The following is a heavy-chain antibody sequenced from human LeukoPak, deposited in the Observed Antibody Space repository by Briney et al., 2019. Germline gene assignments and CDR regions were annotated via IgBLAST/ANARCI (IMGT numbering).Heavy chain of an antibody. J-gene: IGHJ4*02. D-gene: IGHD3-9*01. V-gene: IGHV3-49*03. CDR3: TRVGKYPFYYDILTGYPDY. CDR1: GFTFGDYA. Sequence: GGSLRLSCTASGFTFGDYAVSWFRQAPGKGLEWVGFIRSKAYAETTEYAASVKGRFTISRDNSKNIAYLQMNSLKTEDTAVYYCTRVGKYPFYYDILTGYPDYWGQGNLVTVSS. CDR2: IRSKAYAETT.